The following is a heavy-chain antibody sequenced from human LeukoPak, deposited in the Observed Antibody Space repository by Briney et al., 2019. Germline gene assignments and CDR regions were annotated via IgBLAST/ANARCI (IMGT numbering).Heavy chain of an antibody. CDR3: ARIVEYYDILTGQGYYYYYMDV. CDR2: MNPNSGNT. D-gene: IGHD3-9*01. J-gene: IGHJ6*03. CDR1: GYTFTSYD. Sequence: ASVKVSCKASGYTFTSYDINWVRQATGQGLEWMGWMNPNSGNTGYAQKFQGRVTITRNTSISTAYMELSSLRSEDTAVYYCARIVEYYDILTGQGYYYYYMDVWGKGTTVTVSS. V-gene: IGHV1-8*03.